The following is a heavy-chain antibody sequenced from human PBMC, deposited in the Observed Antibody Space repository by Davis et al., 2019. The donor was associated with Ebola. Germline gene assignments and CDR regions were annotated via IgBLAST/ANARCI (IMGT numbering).Heavy chain of an antibody. CDR2: IYYSGST. V-gene: IGHV4-59*01. D-gene: IGHD6-13*01. Sequence: SETLSLTCAVSGGSINSNYWSWIRQPPGKGLEWIGYIYYSGSTNYNPSLKSRVTISVDTSKNQFSLKLSSVTAADTAVYYCARASSSSWYLGYFDLWGRGTLVTVSS. CDR3: ARASSSSWYLGYFDL. J-gene: IGHJ2*01. CDR1: GGSINSNY.